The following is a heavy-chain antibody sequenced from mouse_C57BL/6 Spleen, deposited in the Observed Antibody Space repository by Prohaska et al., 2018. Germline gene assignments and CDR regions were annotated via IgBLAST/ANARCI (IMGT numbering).Heavy chain of an antibody. J-gene: IGHJ4*01. CDR2: INPNNGGT. Sequence: EVQLQQSGPELVKPGASVKISCKASGYTFTDYYMNWVKQSHGKSLEWIGDINPNNGGTSYNQKFKGKATLTVDKSSSTAYMELRSLTSEDSAVYYCARRRGPYAMDYWGQGTSVTVSS. CDR1: GYTFTDYY. V-gene: IGHV1-26*01. CDR3: ARRRGPYAMDY.